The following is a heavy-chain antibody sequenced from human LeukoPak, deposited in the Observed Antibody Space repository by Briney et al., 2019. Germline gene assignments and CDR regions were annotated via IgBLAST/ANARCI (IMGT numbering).Heavy chain of an antibody. CDR3: AGDPGGHYFDY. CDR1: GFTFSSYG. Sequence: GGSLRLSCAASGFTFSSYGMHWVRQAPGKGLEWVAVIWYDGSNKYYADSVKGRFTISRDNSKNTLYLQMNSLRAEDTAVYYCAGDPGGHYFDYWGQGTLVTVSS. J-gene: IGHJ4*02. D-gene: IGHD4-23*01. V-gene: IGHV3-33*01. CDR2: IWYDGSNK.